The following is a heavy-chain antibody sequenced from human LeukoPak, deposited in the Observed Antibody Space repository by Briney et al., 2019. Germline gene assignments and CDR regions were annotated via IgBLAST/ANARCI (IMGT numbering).Heavy chain of an antibody. J-gene: IGHJ5*02. D-gene: IGHD3-10*01. CDR3: ARAVTMVRGVSWFDP. V-gene: IGHV1-2*02. Sequence: ASVKVSCKASGYTFTGYYMHWVRQAPGQGLEWMGWINPNSGGTNYAQKFQGRVTMTRDTSISTAYMELSRLRSNDTAVYYCARAVTMVRGVSWFDPWGQGTLVTVSS. CDR2: INPNSGGT. CDR1: GYTFTGYY.